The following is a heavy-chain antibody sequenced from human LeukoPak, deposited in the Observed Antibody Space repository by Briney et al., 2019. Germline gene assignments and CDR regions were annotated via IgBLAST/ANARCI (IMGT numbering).Heavy chain of an antibody. D-gene: IGHD3-22*01. J-gene: IGHJ5*02. CDR2: INHSGST. Sequence: SETLSLTCTVSGGSISSYYWSWIRQPPGKGLEWLGEINHSGSTNYNPSLKSRVTISVDTSKNQFSLKLSSVTAADTAVYYCAREWDSSGYYYLNWFDPWGQGTLVTVSS. CDR3: AREWDSSGYYYLNWFDP. CDR1: GGSISSYY. V-gene: IGHV4-34*01.